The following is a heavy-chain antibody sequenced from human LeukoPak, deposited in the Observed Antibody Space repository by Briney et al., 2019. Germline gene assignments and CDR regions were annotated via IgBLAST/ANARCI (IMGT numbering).Heavy chain of an antibody. D-gene: IGHD3-3*01. CDR3: ARDQESYDFWSGPDY. CDR2: ITTSDGDT. V-gene: IGHV3-23*01. Sequence: GGSLRLSCAASGFTFSSYTMSWVRQAPGKGLEWVSTITTSDGDTYYADSVKGRFTVSRDNSKNTLYLQMNSLRAEDTAVYYCARDQESYDFWSGPDYWGQGTLVTVSS. J-gene: IGHJ4*02. CDR1: GFTFSSYT.